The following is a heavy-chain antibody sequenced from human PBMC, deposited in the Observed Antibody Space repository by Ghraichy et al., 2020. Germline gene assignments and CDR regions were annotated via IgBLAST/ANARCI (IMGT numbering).Heavy chain of an antibody. Sequence: ASVKVSCKASGYTFTSYGISWVRQAPGQGLEWMGWISAYNGNTNYAQKLQGRVTMTTDTSTSTAYMELRSLRSDYTAVYYCARANHFPRITIFGVVKPYYYYGMDVWGQGTTVTV. CDR2: ISAYNGNT. CDR3: ARANHFPRITIFGVVKPYYYYGMDV. V-gene: IGHV1-18*01. CDR1: GYTFTSYG. D-gene: IGHD3-3*01. J-gene: IGHJ6*02.